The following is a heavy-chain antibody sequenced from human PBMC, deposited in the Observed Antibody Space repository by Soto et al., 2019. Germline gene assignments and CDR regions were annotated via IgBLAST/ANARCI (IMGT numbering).Heavy chain of an antibody. J-gene: IGHJ4*02. CDR2: INHSGST. D-gene: IGHD1-1*01. CDR3: ARAWKGHFDY. CDR1: GGSFSGYY. Sequence: SETLSLTCAFYGGSFSGYYWSWIRQPPGKGLEWIGEINHSGSTNYNPSLKSRVTISVDTSKNQFSLKLSSVTAADTAVYYCARAWKGHFDYWGQGTLVTVSS. V-gene: IGHV4-34*01.